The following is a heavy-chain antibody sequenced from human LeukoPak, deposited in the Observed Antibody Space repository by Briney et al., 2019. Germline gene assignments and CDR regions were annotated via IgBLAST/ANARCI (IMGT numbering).Heavy chain of an antibody. Sequence: GGSLRLSCAASGSTFSSYGMHWVRQAPGKGLEWVAVISYDGSNKYYADSVKGRFTISRDNSKNTLYLQMNSLRAEDTAVYYCAKDLAPVQLERRVQGDYYYGMDVWGQGTTVTVSS. V-gene: IGHV3-30*18. CDR2: ISYDGSNK. D-gene: IGHD1-1*01. CDR3: AKDLAPVQLERRVQGDYYYGMDV. CDR1: GSTFSSYG. J-gene: IGHJ6*02.